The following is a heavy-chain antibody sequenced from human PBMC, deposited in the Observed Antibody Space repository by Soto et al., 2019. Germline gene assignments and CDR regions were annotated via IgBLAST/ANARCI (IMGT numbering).Heavy chain of an antibody. CDR1: GGSISSYC. D-gene: IGHD4-17*01. CDR2: IYYSGST. CDR3: ASGFNYGDYDY. V-gene: IGHV4-59*01. J-gene: IGHJ4*02. Sequence: SETLSLTCTFSGGSISSYCWIWIRQPPGKGLEWIGYIYYSGSTNYNPSLKSRVTISVDTSKNQFSLKLSSVTAADTAVYYCASGFNYGDYDYWGQGTLVTVSS.